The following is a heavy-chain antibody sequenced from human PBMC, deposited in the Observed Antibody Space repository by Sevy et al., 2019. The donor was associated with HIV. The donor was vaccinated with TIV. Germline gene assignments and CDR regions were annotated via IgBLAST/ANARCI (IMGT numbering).Heavy chain of an antibody. CDR2: ISNSGADT. CDR1: GFSFRTYG. D-gene: IGHD2-2*02. J-gene: IGHJ4*02. Sequence: GGSLRLSCAAPGFSFRTYGMSWVRQAPGKGLEWVSVISNSGADTHYSDAVKGRFIISRDKFMSILYLKMNSLRPEDTAVYYCAKVVIYTRTSNGMEYWAQGTLVTVSS. CDR3: AKVVIYTRTSNGMEY. V-gene: IGHV3-23*01.